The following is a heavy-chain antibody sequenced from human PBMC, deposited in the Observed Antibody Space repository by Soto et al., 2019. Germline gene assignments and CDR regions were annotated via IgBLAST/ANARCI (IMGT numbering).Heavy chain of an antibody. CDR2: IIPIFGTA. D-gene: IGHD4-17*01. V-gene: IGHV1-69*01. CDR3: ANNYGDYVYYYYGMDV. Sequence: QVQLVQSGAEVKKPGSSVKVSCKASGGTFSSYAISWVRQAPGQGLEWMGGIIPIFGTANYAQKFQGRVTITADESTSTAYMELSSVSSEDTAVYYCANNYGDYVYYYYGMDVWGQGTTVTVSS. CDR1: GGTFSSYA. J-gene: IGHJ6*02.